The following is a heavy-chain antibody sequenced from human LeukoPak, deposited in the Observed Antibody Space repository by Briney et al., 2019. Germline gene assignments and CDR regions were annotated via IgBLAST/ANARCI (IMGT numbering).Heavy chain of an antibody. D-gene: IGHD3-16*01. CDR3: ARFGVDYDMDV. V-gene: IGHV4-59*11. CDR2: INYSGKA. J-gene: IGHJ6*02. CDR1: GGSISGHY. Sequence: PSETLSLTCSVSGGSISGHYWRWIRQPPGKGLEWIGQINYSGKADYNPSLKSRITISVDTSQTQVSLQVSSVTAADSAIYYCARFGVDYDMDVWGHGTTVTVFS.